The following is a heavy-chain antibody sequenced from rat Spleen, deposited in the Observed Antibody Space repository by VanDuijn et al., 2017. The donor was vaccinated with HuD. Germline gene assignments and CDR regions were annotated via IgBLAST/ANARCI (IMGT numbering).Heavy chain of an antibody. J-gene: IGHJ3*01. CDR2: INITSGT. V-gene: IGHV3-3*01. D-gene: IGHD1-10*01. Sequence: EVQLLESGPGLVKPSQSLSLTCSVTGYSITSGYGWNWIRKFPGNKLEWMGYINITSGTGYNPPLKSRISITRDTSKNQFFLQLTSITTEDTATYYCARRDNNYWFAYWGQGTLVTVSS. CDR1: GYSITSGYG. CDR3: ARRDNNYWFAY.